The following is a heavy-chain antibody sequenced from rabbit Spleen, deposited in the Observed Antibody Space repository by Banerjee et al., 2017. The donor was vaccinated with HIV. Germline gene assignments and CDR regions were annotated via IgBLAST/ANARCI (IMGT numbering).Heavy chain of an antibody. J-gene: IGHJ6*01. CDR3: ARDGAGGSYFAL. D-gene: IGHD8-1*01. CDR1: GFTISSTYD. Sequence: QEQLVESRGGLVQPGGSLTLTCTASGFTISSTYDMCWVRQAPGKGLEWIGCIYIGDGSTYYATWAKGRFTISKTSSTTVTLQMTSLTAADTATYFCARDGAGGSYFALWGPGTLVTVS. CDR2: IYIGDGST. V-gene: IGHV1S45*01.